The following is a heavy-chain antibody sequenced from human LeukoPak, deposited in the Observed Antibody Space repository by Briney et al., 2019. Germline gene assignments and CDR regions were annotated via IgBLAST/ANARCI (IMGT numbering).Heavy chain of an antibody. D-gene: IGHD4-17*01. CDR1: GFTFSSFA. CDR3: AKDRYGDSGGGFDY. V-gene: IGHV3-23*01. J-gene: IGHJ4*02. Sequence: GGSLRLSCSASGFTFSSFAMHWVRQAPGKGLEWVSAISGSGGSTYYADSVKGRFTISRDNPKNTLYLQMNSLRAEDTAVYYCAKDRYGDSGGGFDYWGQGTLVTVSS. CDR2: ISGSGGST.